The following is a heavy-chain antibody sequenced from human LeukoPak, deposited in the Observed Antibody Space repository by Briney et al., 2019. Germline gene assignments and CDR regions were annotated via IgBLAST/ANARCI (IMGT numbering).Heavy chain of an antibody. J-gene: IGHJ3*02. CDR2: ISYIGST. V-gene: IGHV4-59*11. Sequence: SETLSLTCAVSTDSFSSHYWSWIRQPPGKGLEWIGYISYIGSTNYNPSLKSRVTISIDTSKNQFSLKLRSVTAADTAVYYRARDLITVTKGFDIWGQGTMVSVSS. D-gene: IGHD4-17*01. CDR1: TDSFSSHY. CDR3: ARDLITVTKGFDI.